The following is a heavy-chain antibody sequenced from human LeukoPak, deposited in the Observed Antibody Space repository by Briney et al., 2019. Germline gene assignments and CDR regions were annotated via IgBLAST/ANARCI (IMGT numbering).Heavy chain of an antibody. J-gene: IGHJ4*02. CDR1: GFTVSSNY. CDR2: IYSGGST. CDR3: AKDSQYYDSSGYPY. Sequence: GGSLRLSCAASGFTVSSNYMSWVRQAPGEGLEWVSVIYSGGSTYYADSVKGRFTISRDNSKNTLYLQMNSLRAEDTAVYYCAKDSQYYDSSGYPYWGQGTLVTVSS. V-gene: IGHV3-66*01. D-gene: IGHD3-22*01.